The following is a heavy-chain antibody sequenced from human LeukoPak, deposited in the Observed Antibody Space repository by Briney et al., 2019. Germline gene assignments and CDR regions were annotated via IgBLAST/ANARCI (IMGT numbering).Heavy chain of an antibody. J-gene: IGHJ4*02. Sequence: GGSLRLSCEASGFTFSSSWTTWVRQAPGKGLEWVANIREDGSEKYYVDSVKGRFTISRDNAKNSLYLQMNSLSAEDTAVYYCARDRRAHGYWGQGTLVTVSS. CDR2: IREDGSEK. V-gene: IGHV3-7*03. CDR3: ARDRRAHGY. CDR1: GFTFSSSW.